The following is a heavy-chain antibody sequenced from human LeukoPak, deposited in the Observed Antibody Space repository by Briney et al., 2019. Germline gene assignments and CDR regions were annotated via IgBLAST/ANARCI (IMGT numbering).Heavy chain of an antibody. CDR3: ARARSVRNYYYYGMDV. V-gene: IGHV3-30*03. Sequence: GRSLRLSCAASGFTFSSYGMHWVRQAPGKGLEWVAVISYDGSNKYYADSVKGRFTISRDNSKNTLYLQMNSLRAEDTAVYYCARARSVRNYYYYGMDVWGQGTTVTVSS. J-gene: IGHJ6*02. D-gene: IGHD5/OR15-5a*01. CDR2: ISYDGSNK. CDR1: GFTFSSYG.